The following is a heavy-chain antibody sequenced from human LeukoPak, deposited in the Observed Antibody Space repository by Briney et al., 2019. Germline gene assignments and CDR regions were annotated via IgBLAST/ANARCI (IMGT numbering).Heavy chain of an antibody. J-gene: IGHJ4*02. CDR2: ISSSSSYI. CDR1: GFTFSSYS. Sequence: GGSLRLSCAASGFTFSSYSMNWVRQAPGKGLEWVSSISSSSSYIYYADSVKGRFTISRDNAKNTLYLQMNSLRAEDTAVYYCARDPGTAMARSLDYWGQGTLVTVSS. V-gene: IGHV3-21*01. CDR3: ARDPGTAMARSLDY. D-gene: IGHD5-18*01.